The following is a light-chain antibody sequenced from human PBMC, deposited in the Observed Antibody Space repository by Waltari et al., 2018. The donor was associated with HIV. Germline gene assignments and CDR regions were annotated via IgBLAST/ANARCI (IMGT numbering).Light chain of an antibody. J-gene: IGLJ1*01. V-gene: IGLV2-11*01. CDR2: DVS. CDR3: CSYAGSYTYV. CDR1: SSDVRGYNY. Sequence: QSALTHPRSVSGSPGQSVTISCTGTSSDVRGYNYVSWYQQHPGKAPKLVIYDVSKRPSGVPDRFSGSKSANTASLTISGLQAEDEADYYCCSYAGSYTYVFGTGTKVTVL.